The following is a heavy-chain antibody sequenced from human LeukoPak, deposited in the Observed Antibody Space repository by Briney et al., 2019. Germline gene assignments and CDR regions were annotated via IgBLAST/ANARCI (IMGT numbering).Heavy chain of an antibody. CDR3: ARDLAVAGTLTENYYYYGMDV. V-gene: IGHV1-18*01. CDR1: GYTFTSYG. J-gene: IGHJ6*02. Sequence: ASVKVSCKASGYTFTSYGISWVRQAPGQGLEWMGWISAYSGNTNYAQKLQGRVTMTTDTSTSAAYMELRSLRSDDTAVYYCARDLAVAGTLTENYYYYGMDVWGQGTTVTVSS. CDR2: ISAYSGNT. D-gene: IGHD6-19*01.